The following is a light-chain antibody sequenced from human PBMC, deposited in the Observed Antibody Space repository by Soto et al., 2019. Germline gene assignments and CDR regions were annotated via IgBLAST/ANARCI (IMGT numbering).Light chain of an antibody. CDR2: TTS. CDR1: QSISTY. CDR3: QQSYSRPRT. Sequence: DVPITQSPSALSASVGDRVTITCRSSQSISTYLNWYQQKPGKAPNLLIYTTSNLESGVPSRFSGSGSGTDFTLTINSLQPEDFATYFCQQSYSRPRTFGQGTKVDIK. J-gene: IGKJ1*01. V-gene: IGKV1-39*01.